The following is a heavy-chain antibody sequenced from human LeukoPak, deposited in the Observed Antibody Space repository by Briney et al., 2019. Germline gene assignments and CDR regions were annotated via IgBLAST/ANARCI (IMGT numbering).Heavy chain of an antibody. CDR3: ARPQDIVVVVAATSIDY. CDR2: ISSSSSYI. J-gene: IGHJ4*02. CDR1: GLTFSSQA. V-gene: IGHV3-21*01. Sequence: GGSLRLSCAASGLTFSSQAINWVRQAPGKGLEWVSSISSSSSYIYYADSVKGRFTISRDNAKNSLYLQMNSLRAEDTAVYYCARPQDIVVVVAATSIDYWGQGTLVTVSS. D-gene: IGHD2-15*01.